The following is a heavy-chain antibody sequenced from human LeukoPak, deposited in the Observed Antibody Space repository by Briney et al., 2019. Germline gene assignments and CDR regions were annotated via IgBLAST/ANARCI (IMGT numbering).Heavy chain of an antibody. Sequence: PSETLSLTCTVSGGSISNYFWRWIRQPPGKGLEWIGYIYYTGRTHYNPSLKSRVTISVDTSKNQFSLKLSSVTAADTAVYYCARLPHMPVIRDGFYLWGQGTRVTVSS. J-gene: IGHJ5*02. CDR2: IYYTGRT. CDR1: GGSISNYF. CDR3: ARLPHMPVIRDGFYL. D-gene: IGHD2-2*01. V-gene: IGHV4-59*08.